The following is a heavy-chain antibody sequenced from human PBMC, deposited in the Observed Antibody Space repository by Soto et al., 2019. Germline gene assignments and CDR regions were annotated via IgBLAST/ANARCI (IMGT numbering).Heavy chain of an antibody. D-gene: IGHD3-22*01. CDR1: CYTFTSYG. Sequence: ASVKVSCKASCYTFTSYGISWVRQAPGQGLEWMGWISAYNGNTNYAQKLQGRVTMTTDTSTSTAYMELRSLRSDDTAVYYCARGRLNYYDSSGYLDYWGQGTLVTVSS. CDR3: ARGRLNYYDSSGYLDY. V-gene: IGHV1-18*01. CDR2: ISAYNGNT. J-gene: IGHJ4*02.